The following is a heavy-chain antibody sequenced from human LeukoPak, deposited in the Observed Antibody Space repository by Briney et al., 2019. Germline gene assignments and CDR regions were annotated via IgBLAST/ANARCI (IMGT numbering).Heavy chain of an antibody. Sequence: ASVKVSCKASGYTFTGYYMHWVRQAPGQGLEWMGGINPNSGGTNYAQKFQGRVTMTRDTSISTAYMELSRLRSDDTAVYYCARGRRVRLVAGTDYFDYWGQGTLVTVSS. CDR3: ARGRRVRLVAGTDYFDY. CDR1: GYTFTGYY. D-gene: IGHD6-19*01. CDR2: INPNSGGT. J-gene: IGHJ4*02. V-gene: IGHV1-2*02.